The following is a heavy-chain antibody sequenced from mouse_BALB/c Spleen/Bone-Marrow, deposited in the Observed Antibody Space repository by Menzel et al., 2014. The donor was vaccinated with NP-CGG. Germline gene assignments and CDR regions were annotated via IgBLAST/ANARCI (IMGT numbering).Heavy chain of an antibody. CDR1: GYTFNTYW. Sequence: VHLVESGAELMKPGASMRISCKATGYTFNTYWIEWIKQRPGHGLEWIGGILPGSVGASFNGEFKGKASFTADTSSNTASMQLSSLTSEDSAVYYCARKGSYGMDHWGQGTSVSVSS. CDR2: ILPGSVGA. CDR3: ARKGSYGMDH. V-gene: IGHV1-9*01. J-gene: IGHJ4*01.